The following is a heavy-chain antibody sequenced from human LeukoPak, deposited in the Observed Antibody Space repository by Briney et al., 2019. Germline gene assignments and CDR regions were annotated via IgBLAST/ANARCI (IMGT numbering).Heavy chain of an antibody. CDR1: GGSISSYY. D-gene: IGHD5-18*01. Sequence: PSETLSLTCTVSGGSISSYYWIWIRQPPGKELEWIGYIYYSGSTNYNPSLKSRVTISIDTSKNQFSLNLSSVTAADTAVYYCARGASGYSYGWGQGTLVTVSS. CDR3: ARGASGYSYG. J-gene: IGHJ4*02. CDR2: IYYSGST. V-gene: IGHV4-59*01.